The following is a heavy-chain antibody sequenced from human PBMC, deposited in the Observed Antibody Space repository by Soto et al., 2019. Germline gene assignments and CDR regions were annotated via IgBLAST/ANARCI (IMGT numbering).Heavy chain of an antibody. CDR1: GYTFTSYG. J-gene: IGHJ4*02. CDR3: ARGGVKYYYDSSGAFDY. D-gene: IGHD3-22*01. CDR2: ISAYNGNT. Sequence: ASLKVSCKASGYTFTSYGISWVRQAPGQGLEWMGWISAYNGNTNYAQKLQGRVTMTTDTSTSTAYMELRSLRSDDTAVYYCARGGVKYYYDSSGAFDYWGQGTLVTVSS. V-gene: IGHV1-18*01.